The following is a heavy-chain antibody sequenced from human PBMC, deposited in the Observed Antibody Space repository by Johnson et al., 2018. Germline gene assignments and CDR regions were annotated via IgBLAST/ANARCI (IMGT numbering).Heavy chain of an antibody. V-gene: IGHV3-48*04. D-gene: IGHD2-8*01. CDR1: GFTFSSYS. CDR3: ASRALVSATNNYSYYNMDV. Sequence: VQLVESGGGLVQPGGSLRLSCAASGFTFSSYSMNWVRQAPGKGLEWVSYISSSSSTIYYADSVKGRFTISRDNAMNSLYLQRNSLRAEDTAVDYWASRALVSATNNYSYYNMDVWGKGTTVTGSS. J-gene: IGHJ6*03. CDR2: ISSSSSTI.